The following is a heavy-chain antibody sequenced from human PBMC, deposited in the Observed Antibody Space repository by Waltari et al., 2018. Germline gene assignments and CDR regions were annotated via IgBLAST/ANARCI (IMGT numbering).Heavy chain of an antibody. CDR1: EFTFRSYA. J-gene: IGHJ6*02. Sequence: QVQLVESGGGVVQPGRSLRLSCAASEFTFRSYAMHWVRQAPGKGLECVAVISYNERNIYYVDTVKGRFTISRDNSEKMLNLQMNSLRVEDTAVYYCARDYCDRTNCHGMDVWGQGTTVTVSS. CDR2: ISYNERNI. CDR3: ARDYCDRTNCHGMDV. V-gene: IGHV3-30*04. D-gene: IGHD3-22*01.